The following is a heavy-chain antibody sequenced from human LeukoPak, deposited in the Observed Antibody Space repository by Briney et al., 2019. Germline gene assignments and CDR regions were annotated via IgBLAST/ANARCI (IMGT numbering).Heavy chain of an antibody. Sequence: ASVKVSCKASGYTFTGYYMHWVRQAPGQGLEWMGWINPNSGGTNYAQKFQGRVTMTRNTSISTAYMELSSLRSEDTAVYYCARVLYGGRKTMVRGVSLLGYWGQGTLATVSS. CDR1: GYTFTGYY. J-gene: IGHJ4*02. CDR2: INPNSGGT. CDR3: ARVLYGGRKTMVRGVSLLGY. V-gene: IGHV1-2*02. D-gene: IGHD3-10*01.